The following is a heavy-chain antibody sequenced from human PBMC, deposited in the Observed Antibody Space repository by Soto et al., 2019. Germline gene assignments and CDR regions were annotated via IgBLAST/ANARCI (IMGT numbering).Heavy chain of an antibody. CDR1: GFTVSSNY. V-gene: IGHV3-53*01. CDR3: ARDFYYYGSGSYYPQRYYDYDYGMDV. J-gene: IGHJ6*02. CDR2: NYSGGST. Sequence: GSLRLSCAASGFTVSSNYMSWVRQAPGKRPEWVSVNYSGGSTYYADSVKGRFNTSRDNSKNTLYLQMNSLRAEDTAVYYCARDFYYYGSGSYYPQRYYDYDYGMDVWGQGTTVTVSS. D-gene: IGHD3-10*01.